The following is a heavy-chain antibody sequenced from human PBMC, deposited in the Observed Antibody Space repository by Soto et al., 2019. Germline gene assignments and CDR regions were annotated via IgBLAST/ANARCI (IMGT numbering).Heavy chain of an antibody. V-gene: IGHV4-61*01. J-gene: IGHJ6*02. CDR3: AGSAAGHLYYYYYGMDV. CDR1: GGSVSSGSYY. CDR2: IYYSGST. Sequence: QVQLQESGPGLVKPSETLSLTCTVSGGSVSSGSYYWSWIRQPPGKGLEWIGYIYYSGSTNYNPSLKSRVTISVDTSKNQFSLKLSSVTAADTAVYYFAGSAAGHLYYYYYGMDVWGQGTTVTVSS. D-gene: IGHD6-13*01.